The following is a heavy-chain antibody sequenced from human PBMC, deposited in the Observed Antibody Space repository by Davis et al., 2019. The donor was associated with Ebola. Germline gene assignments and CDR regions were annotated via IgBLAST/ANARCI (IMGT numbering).Heavy chain of an antibody. CDR1: GNTLSPYT. J-gene: IGHJ4*02. D-gene: IGHD2-21*02. CDR3: ARGPSVATAHYFDY. Sequence: AASVKVSCQASGNTLSPYTIDWVRQAPGQGLEWMGGIIPLFGTTNYAQKFRGRVMITADKSTRIAYMELNSLTSEDTAVYYCARGPSVATAHYFDYWGQGTLVTVSS. V-gene: IGHV1-69*06. CDR2: IIPLFGTT.